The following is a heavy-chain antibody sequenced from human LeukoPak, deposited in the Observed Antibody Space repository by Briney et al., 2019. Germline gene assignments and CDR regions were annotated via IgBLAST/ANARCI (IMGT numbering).Heavy chain of an antibody. J-gene: IGHJ4*02. CDR3: ARGYGSGPFYFDY. D-gene: IGHD3-10*01. Sequence: PGGSLRLSCAASGFTFSGHYMDWVRQAPGKGLEWVARIRNKANSYTTEYAASVKGRFTIARDDSKTSLFLQMNSLKTEDTAVYYCARGYGSGPFYFDYWGQGTLVTVSS. CDR2: IRNKANSYTT. V-gene: IGHV3-72*01. CDR1: GFTFSGHY.